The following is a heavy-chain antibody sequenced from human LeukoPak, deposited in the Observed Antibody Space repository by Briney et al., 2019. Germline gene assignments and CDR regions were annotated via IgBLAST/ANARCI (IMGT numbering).Heavy chain of an antibody. CDR3: AKDRGYGAVASDAFDI. Sequence: PSGGSLRLSCAASGFTFSSYAMSWVRQAPGKGLEWVSAISGSGGSTYYADSVKGRFTISRDNSKNTLYLQMNSLRAEDTAVYYCAKDRGYGAVASDAFDIWGQGTMVTVSS. D-gene: IGHD6-19*01. CDR2: ISGSGGST. V-gene: IGHV3-23*01. J-gene: IGHJ3*02. CDR1: GFTFSSYA.